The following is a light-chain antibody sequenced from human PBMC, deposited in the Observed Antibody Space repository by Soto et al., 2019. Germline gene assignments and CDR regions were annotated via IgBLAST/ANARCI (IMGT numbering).Light chain of an antibody. CDR1: QSVSNNY. J-gene: IGKJ1*01. CDR3: QQYNNWWT. Sequence: EIVLTQSPGTLSLSPGERATVSCRASQSVSNNYLAWYQQKPGQAPRXLIYGASNRATGTPDRFSGSGSGTDFTLTISRLEPEDFAVYYRQQYNNWWTFGQGTKVDIK. V-gene: IGKV3-20*01. CDR2: GAS.